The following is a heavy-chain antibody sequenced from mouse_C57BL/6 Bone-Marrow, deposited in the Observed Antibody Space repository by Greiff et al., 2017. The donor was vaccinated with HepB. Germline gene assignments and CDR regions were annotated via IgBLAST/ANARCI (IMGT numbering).Heavy chain of an antibody. D-gene: IGHD1-1*01. CDR2: ISYDGSN. J-gene: IGHJ2*01. V-gene: IGHV3-6*01. Sequence: EVKLMESGPGLVKPSQSLSLTCSVTGYSITSGYYWNWIRQFPGNKLEWMGYISYDGSNNYNPSLKNRISITRDTSKNQFFLKLNSVTTEDTATYYCAGLYYGSSYVAFDYWGQGTTLTVSS. CDR1: GYSITSGYY. CDR3: AGLYYGSSYVAFDY.